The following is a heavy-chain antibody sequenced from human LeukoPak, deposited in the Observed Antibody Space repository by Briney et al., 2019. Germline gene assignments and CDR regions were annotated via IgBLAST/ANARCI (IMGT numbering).Heavy chain of an antibody. CDR1: GFTFSSYA. D-gene: IGHD3-10*01. V-gene: IGHV3-23*01. CDR2: ISGSGDST. CDR3: AEYFHGSGSYYWYYYYYGMDV. J-gene: IGHJ6*02. Sequence: HAGGSLRLYCAASGFTFSSYAMSWVHQAPGKGLEWVSAISGSGDSTYYADSVKGRFTISRDNSKNTLYLQMNSLRAEDTAVYYCAEYFHGSGSYYWYYYYYGMDVWGQGTTVTVSS.